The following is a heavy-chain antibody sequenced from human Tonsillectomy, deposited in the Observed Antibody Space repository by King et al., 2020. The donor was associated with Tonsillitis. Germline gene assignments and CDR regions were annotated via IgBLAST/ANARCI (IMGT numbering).Heavy chain of an antibody. CDR3: ARRAYDYLWGNYREQPFDS. Sequence: QLQESGPGLVKPSEALSLTCTVSGGSISINSYYWGWIRQPPGKGLEWIGSIYYSGSTYYNPSLKSRVTISVDTSKNQFSLKLSSVTAADTAVYYCARRAYDYLWGNYREQPFDSWAQGTLVTVSS. D-gene: IGHD3-16*02. CDR1: GGSISINSYY. CDR2: IYYSGST. J-gene: IGHJ4*02. V-gene: IGHV4-39*01.